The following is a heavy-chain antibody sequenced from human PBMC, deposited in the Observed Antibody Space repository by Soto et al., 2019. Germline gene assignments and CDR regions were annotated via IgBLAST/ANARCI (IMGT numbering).Heavy chain of an antibody. CDR3: ARGGYSGYDFDY. J-gene: IGHJ4*02. D-gene: IGHD5-12*01. Sequence: SVKVSCKASGYTFTSYYMHWVRQAPGQGLEWMGRINPNSGGTNYAQKFQGWVTMTRDTSISTAYMELSRLRSDDTAVYYCARGGYSGYDFDYWGQGTLVTVSS. CDR2: INPNSGGT. CDR1: GYTFTSYY. V-gene: IGHV1-2*04.